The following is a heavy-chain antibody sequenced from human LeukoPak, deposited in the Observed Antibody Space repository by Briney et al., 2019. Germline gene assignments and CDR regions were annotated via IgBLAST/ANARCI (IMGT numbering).Heavy chain of an antibody. CDR2: INTNTGNP. V-gene: IGHV7-4-1*02. CDR1: GYTFTIYA. D-gene: IGHD3-3*01. CDR3: ARDGSWSGYYLSFDY. J-gene: IGHJ4*02. Sequence: ASVTVSCTASGYTFTIYAMNWVRQAPGQGLEWMGWINTNTGNPTYAQGFTGRFVFSLDTSVSTAYLQISSLKAEDTAVYYCARDGSWSGYYLSFDYWGQGTLVTVSS.